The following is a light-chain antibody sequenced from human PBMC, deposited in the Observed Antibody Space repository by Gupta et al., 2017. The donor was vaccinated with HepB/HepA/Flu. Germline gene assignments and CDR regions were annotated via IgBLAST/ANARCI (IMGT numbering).Light chain of an antibody. Sequence: DVQMTQSPSSVSASVGDRVTITCQASENIAHYLNWYQHKPGKAPELLIHGASSLQSGVPSRFRGTVSGTEFTLTISSLQPEDFGTYFCQQSYSLPLAFGGGTKVEMK. V-gene: IGKV1-39*01. CDR1: ENIAHY. CDR3: QQSYSLPLA. J-gene: IGKJ4*01. CDR2: GAS.